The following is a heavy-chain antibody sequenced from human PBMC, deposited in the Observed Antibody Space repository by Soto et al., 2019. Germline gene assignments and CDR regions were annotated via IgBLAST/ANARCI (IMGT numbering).Heavy chain of an antibody. CDR1: GGSISSGGYY. Sequence: SETLSLTCTVSGGSISSGGYYWSWIRQHPGKGLEWIGYIYYSGSTYYNPSLKSRVTISVDTSKNQFSLKLSSVTAADTAVYYCARDLRLAHNQAWFDPWGQGTLVTVSS. J-gene: IGHJ5*02. D-gene: IGHD1-1*01. CDR2: IYYSGST. CDR3: ARDLRLAHNQAWFDP. V-gene: IGHV4-31*03.